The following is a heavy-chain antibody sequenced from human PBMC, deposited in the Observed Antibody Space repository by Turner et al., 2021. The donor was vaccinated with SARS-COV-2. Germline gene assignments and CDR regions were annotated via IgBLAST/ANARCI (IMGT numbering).Heavy chain of an antibody. J-gene: IGHJ4*02. CDR2: FAPEDGET. CDR1: GYTLIELS. Sequence: QVQLVQSGAAVKKPGASVKVSCKVSGYTLIELSMHWVRQAPGKGLEWMGGFAPEDGETIYAQKFQGRVTMTEDTSTDTAYRELSSLRSEDTAVYYCATDYAIVEATLLDYWGQGTLVTVSS. D-gene: IGHD1-26*01. CDR3: ATDYAIVEATLLDY. V-gene: IGHV1-24*01.